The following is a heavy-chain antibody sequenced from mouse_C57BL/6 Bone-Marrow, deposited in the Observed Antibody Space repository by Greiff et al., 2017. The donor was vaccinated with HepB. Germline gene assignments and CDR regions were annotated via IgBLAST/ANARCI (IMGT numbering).Heavy chain of an antibody. CDR2: IRLKSDNYAT. Sequence: EVMLVESGGGLVQPGGSMKLSCVASGFTFSNYWMNWVRQSPEKGLEWVAQIRLKSDNYATHYAESVKGRFTISRDDSKSSVYLQMNNLRAEDTGIYYCTGLLLRPYAMDYWGQGTSVTVSS. V-gene: IGHV6-3*01. CDR3: TGLLLRPYAMDY. CDR1: GFTFSNYW. J-gene: IGHJ4*01. D-gene: IGHD1-1*01.